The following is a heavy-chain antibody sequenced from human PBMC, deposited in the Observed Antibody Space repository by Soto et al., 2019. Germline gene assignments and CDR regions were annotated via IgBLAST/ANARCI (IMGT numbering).Heavy chain of an antibody. CDR3: ARVRWLQSRYYFDY. Sequence: SVKVSCKASGGTFSSYAISWVRQAPGQGLEWMGGIIPILGTANYAQKFQGRVTITADESTSTAYMELSSLRSEDTAVYYCARVRWLQSRYYFDYWGQGTLVTVSS. CDR2: IIPILGTA. CDR1: GGTFSSYA. V-gene: IGHV1-69*13. D-gene: IGHD5-12*01. J-gene: IGHJ4*02.